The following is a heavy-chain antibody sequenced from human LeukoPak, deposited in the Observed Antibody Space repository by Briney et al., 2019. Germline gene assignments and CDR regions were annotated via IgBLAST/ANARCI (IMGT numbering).Heavy chain of an antibody. J-gene: IGHJ4*02. Sequence: GESLKISCKGSGYSFTTYRIVWVRQMPGKGLEWMGIIYPGDSDTTYSPSFQGQVTISVDQSVSTAYLQWSSLKASDTAIYYCARPGPTVRYFDYWGQGTLVTVSS. CDR1: GYSFTTYR. CDR3: ARPGPTVRYFDY. D-gene: IGHD1-1*01. V-gene: IGHV5-51*01. CDR2: IYPGDSDT.